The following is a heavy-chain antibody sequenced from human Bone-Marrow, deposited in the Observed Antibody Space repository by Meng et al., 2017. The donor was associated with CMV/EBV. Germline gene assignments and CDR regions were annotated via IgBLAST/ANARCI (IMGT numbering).Heavy chain of an antibody. CDR3: ARVYHQILDRHAFDI. J-gene: IGHJ3*02. Sequence: ESLKIYCAASGFTVSSTYMSWVRQAPGKGLEWVSVIYSGESTYYADSVKGRFTLSRDNSKNTLDLQMNSLRAEDTAVYYCARVYHQILDRHAFDIWGQGTMVTVSS. D-gene: IGHD2-2*01. CDR1: GFTVSSTY. V-gene: IGHV3-53*01. CDR2: IYSGEST.